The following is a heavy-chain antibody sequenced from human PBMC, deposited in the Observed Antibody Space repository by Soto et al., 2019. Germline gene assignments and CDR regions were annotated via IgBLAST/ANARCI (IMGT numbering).Heavy chain of an antibody. CDR3: ARHSSGWYPYYYYMDV. Sequence: SETLSLTCTVSGGSISSSSYYWGWIRQPPGKGLEWIGSIYYSGSTYYNPSLKSRVTISVDTSKNQFSLKLSSVTAADTAVYYCARHSSGWYPYYYYMDVWGKGTTVTVSS. CDR1: GGSISSSSYY. CDR2: IYYSGST. J-gene: IGHJ6*03. D-gene: IGHD6-19*01. V-gene: IGHV4-39*01.